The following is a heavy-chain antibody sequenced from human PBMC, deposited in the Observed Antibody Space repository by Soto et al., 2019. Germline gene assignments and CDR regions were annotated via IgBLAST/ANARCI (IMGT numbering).Heavy chain of an antibody. D-gene: IGHD2-8*01. CDR2: ISGSDAGT. V-gene: IGHV3-23*01. Sequence: EVQLLESGGGLVQPGGSLRLSCEASGFTFSSHAMSWVRQAPGKGLEWVSAISGSDAGTFDADSVRGRFTISRNNSKNTIYLHMTSLRVEDTAIYYCTKDPCTMSSCYFDFWCQGSLVTVSS. CDR1: GFTFSSHA. J-gene: IGHJ4*02. CDR3: TKDPCTMSSCYFDF.